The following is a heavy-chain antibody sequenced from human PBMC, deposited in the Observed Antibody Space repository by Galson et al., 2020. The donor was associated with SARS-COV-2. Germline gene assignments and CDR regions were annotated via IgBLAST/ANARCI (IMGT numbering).Heavy chain of an antibody. CDR1: GDSISSSRYY. J-gene: IGHJ5*02. Sequence: SETLSLTCTVSGDSISSSRYYWGWIRQPPGKGLEWIGSIYYSGTTYYNSSLKSRVTISIATSKNQFSLKLTSVTAADTAVYYCARAGSRVTTSGDFVAWSQGTLVSVSS. D-gene: IGHD4-4*01. CDR3: ARAGSRVTTSGDFVA. V-gene: IGHV4-39*07. CDR2: IYYSGTT.